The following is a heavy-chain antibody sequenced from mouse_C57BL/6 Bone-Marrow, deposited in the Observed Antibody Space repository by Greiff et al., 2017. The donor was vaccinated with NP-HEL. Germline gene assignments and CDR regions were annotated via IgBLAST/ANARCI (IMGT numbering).Heavy chain of an antibody. J-gene: IGHJ4*01. CDR1: GFTFSSYA. CDR2: ISDGGSYT. CDR3: ARKETYYSKWYAMDY. V-gene: IGHV5-4*01. D-gene: IGHD2-5*01. Sequence: EVQRVESGGGLVKPGGSLKLSCAASGFTFSSYAMSWVRQTPEKRLEWVATISDGGSYTYYPDNVKGRFTISRDNAKNNLYLQMSHLKSEDTAMYYCARKETYYSKWYAMDYWGQGTSVTVSS.